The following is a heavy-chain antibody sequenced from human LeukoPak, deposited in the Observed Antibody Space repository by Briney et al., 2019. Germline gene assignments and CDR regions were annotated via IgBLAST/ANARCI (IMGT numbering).Heavy chain of an antibody. D-gene: IGHD2-2*01. CDR2: IYYGGST. Sequence: PSDTLSLTCAVSGYSISSSSWWGWIRQPPGKGLEWIGYIYYGGSTYYNPSLKSRVTMSVDTSKNQVSLKLSSVTAADTAVYYCARGVDPAAYDYWGQGTLVTVSS. CDR1: GYSISSSSW. CDR3: ARGVDPAAYDY. V-gene: IGHV4-28*03. J-gene: IGHJ4*02.